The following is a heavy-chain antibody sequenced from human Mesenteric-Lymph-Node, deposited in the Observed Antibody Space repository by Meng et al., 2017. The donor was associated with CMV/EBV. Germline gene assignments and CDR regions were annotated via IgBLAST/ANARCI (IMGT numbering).Heavy chain of an antibody. V-gene: IGHV3-21*01. J-gene: IGHJ4*02. CDR3: ARDRWLYGAAAHFDY. CDR2: FSSSSRSSNYI. CDR1: GFTFSRFT. Sequence: GGSLRLSCAASGFTFSRFTMSWVRQAPGKGLEWVSSFSSSSRSSNYIYYADSVRGRFTISRDNAKNSLYLQMNSLRAEDTAVYYCARDRWLYGAAAHFDYWGQGTLVTVSS. D-gene: IGHD4/OR15-4a*01.